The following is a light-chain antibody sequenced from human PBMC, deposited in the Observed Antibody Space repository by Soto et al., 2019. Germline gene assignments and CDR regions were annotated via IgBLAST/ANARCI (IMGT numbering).Light chain of an antibody. Sequence: IQMTQSPSSLSASVGDRVTITCRASQTIINYLHWYQQKPEKAPKLLIFGASSLRSGVPSRFSGSASGTDFTLTISSLQPEDFATYYCQQSYSTPHTFGQGTKLEI. V-gene: IGKV1-39*01. J-gene: IGKJ2*01. CDR1: QTIINY. CDR2: GAS. CDR3: QQSYSTPHT.